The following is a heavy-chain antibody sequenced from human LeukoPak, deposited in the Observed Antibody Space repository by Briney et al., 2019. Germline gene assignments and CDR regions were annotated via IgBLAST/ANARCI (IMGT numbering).Heavy chain of an antibody. CDR3: ARTGVEAGTYYFDY. V-gene: IGHV2-70*11. J-gene: IGHJ4*02. Sequence: ESTLALMKPTQTLTLTCSFSSCLLNPRGKGVDWIRQLPGNALNYLTRIDWDDDKYYSPSLKTRLTISKDTSKNQVVLTMTNMDPVDTATYYCARTGVEAGTYYFDYWGWGNRVTVTA. D-gene: IGHD6-19*01. CDR1: SCLLNPRGKG. CDR2: IDWDDDK.